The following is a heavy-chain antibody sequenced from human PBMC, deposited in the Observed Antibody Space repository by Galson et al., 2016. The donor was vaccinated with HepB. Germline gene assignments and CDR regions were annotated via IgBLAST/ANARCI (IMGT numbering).Heavy chain of an antibody. V-gene: IGHV1-2*02. CDR2: INPKRGGT. CDR3: ARGHYYDSRGYYYVLDY. J-gene: IGHJ4*02. D-gene: IGHD3-22*01. Sequence: SVKVSCKASGYTFTGYYMHWVRQAPGQGLEWMGWINPKRGGTSYAQKFQGRVTMTRDTSISTAYMELSRLRSDDTAVYYCARGHYYDSRGYYYVLDYWGQGTLVTVSS. CDR1: GYTFTGYY.